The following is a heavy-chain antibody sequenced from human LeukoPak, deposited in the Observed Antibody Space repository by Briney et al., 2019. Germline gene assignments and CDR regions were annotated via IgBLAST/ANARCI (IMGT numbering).Heavy chain of an antibody. Sequence: SETLSVTCAVYGGSFSGYYWSCIRQPPGKGLERIGQINHSGSTNYNPSLKSRVTISVDTSKNQFSLKLSSVTAADTAVYYCARVSGYITIFRVVMYYYGMDVRGQGTTVTVSS. CDR2: INHSGST. CDR1: GGSFSGYY. J-gene: IGHJ6*02. CDR3: ARVSGYITIFRVVMYYYGMDV. D-gene: IGHD3-3*01. V-gene: IGHV4-34*01.